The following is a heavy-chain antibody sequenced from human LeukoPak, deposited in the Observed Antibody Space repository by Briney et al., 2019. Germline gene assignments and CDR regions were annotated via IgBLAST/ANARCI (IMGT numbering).Heavy chain of an antibody. CDR1: GGSISSSSYY. Sequence: SETLSLTCTVSGGSISSSSYYWGWIRQPPGKGLEWIGSIYYSGSTYYNPSLKSRVTISVDTSKNQFSLKLSSVTAADTAVYYCARLAHDYGDYAVDYWGQGTLVTVSS. J-gene: IGHJ4*02. CDR3: ARLAHDYGDYAVDY. CDR2: IYYSGST. V-gene: IGHV4-39*01. D-gene: IGHD4-17*01.